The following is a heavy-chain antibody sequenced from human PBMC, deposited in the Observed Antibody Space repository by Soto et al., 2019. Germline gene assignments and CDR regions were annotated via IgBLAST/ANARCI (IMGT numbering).Heavy chain of an antibody. CDR1: GYTFTSYD. V-gene: IGHV1-8*01. Sequence: QVQLVQSGAEVTKPGASVKVSCKASGYTFTSYDINWVRQATGQGLEWMGWMNPNSGNTGYAQKFQGRVTITRNTSISTAYMELRSMRSEYTAVYYWATVGGAFDTWGQGTMVTVSS. D-gene: IGHD3-16*01. CDR2: MNPNSGNT. CDR3: ATVGGAFDT. J-gene: IGHJ3*02.